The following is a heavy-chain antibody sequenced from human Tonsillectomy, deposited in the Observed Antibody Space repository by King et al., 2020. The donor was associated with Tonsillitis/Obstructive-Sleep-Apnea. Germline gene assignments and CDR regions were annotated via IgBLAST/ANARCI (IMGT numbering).Heavy chain of an antibody. Sequence: VQLVESGGGLVQPGGSLRLSCVASGFTFSSYEMNWVRQAPGKGLEWVSYISSSGSTIYYADSVKGRFTISRDNAKKSLYLQMNSLRAEDTDVYYPFVVGLGLDVWGKGTADTVSS. J-gene: IGHJ6*04. CDR1: GFTFSSYE. V-gene: IGHV3-48*03. CDR3: FVVGLGLDV. D-gene: IGHD2-21*01. CDR2: ISSSGSTI.